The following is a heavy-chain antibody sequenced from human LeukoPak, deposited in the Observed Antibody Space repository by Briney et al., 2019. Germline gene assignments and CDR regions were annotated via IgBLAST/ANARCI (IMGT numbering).Heavy chain of an antibody. CDR2: INPNSGGT. V-gene: IGHV1-2*06. CDR1: GYTFTGYY. J-gene: IGHJ3*02. Sequence: ASVKVSCKASGYTFTGYYMHWVRQAPGQGLEWMGRINPNSGGTNYAQKFRGRVTMTRDTSISTAYMELSRLRSEDTAVYYCARCTTINYYDSSGYLYAFDIWGQGTMVTVSS. CDR3: ARCTTINYYDSSGYLYAFDI. D-gene: IGHD3-22*01.